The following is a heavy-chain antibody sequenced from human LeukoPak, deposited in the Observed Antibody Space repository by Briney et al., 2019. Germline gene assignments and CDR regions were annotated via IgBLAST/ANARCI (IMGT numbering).Heavy chain of an antibody. CDR2: IVPIFGTA. CDR3: ARGGVGATTLFDY. Sequence: ASVKVSCKASGRTFSSYAISWVRQAPGQGLEWMGGIVPIFGTANYAQKFQGRVTITADKSTSTAYMELRSLRSDDTAVYYCARGGVGATTLFDYWGQGTLVTVSS. CDR1: GRTFSSYA. V-gene: IGHV1-69*06. D-gene: IGHD1-26*01. J-gene: IGHJ4*02.